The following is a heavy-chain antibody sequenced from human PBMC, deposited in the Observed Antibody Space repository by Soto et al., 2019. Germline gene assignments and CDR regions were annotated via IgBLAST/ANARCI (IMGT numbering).Heavy chain of an antibody. CDR3: ARRYGAGFDY. Sequence: QVQLQESGPGLVKPSETPSLTCTVSGGSISSYYWSWIRQPPGKGLEWIGYIYYSGSTNYNPSLKSRVTISVDTSKNQFSLKLSSVTAADTAVYYCARRYGAGFDYWGQGTLVTVSS. CDR2: IYYSGST. J-gene: IGHJ4*02. V-gene: IGHV4-59*01. CDR1: GGSISSYY. D-gene: IGHD3-9*01.